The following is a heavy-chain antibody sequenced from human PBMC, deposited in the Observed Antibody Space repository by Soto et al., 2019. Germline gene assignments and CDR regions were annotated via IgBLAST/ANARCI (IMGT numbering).Heavy chain of an antibody. CDR2: IYSNGLT. CDR3: ARNRAAAVWFDP. Sequence: SETLSLTCTVSGGSISGYYWSWIRQPAGKGLEWIGRIYSNGLTNYNPSLKSRVTLSVDTSRNHFSLHLTSVTAADTVIDYCARNRAAAVWFDPWGQGTLVTVSS. D-gene: IGHD6-13*01. CDR1: GGSISGYY. V-gene: IGHV4-4*07. J-gene: IGHJ5*02.